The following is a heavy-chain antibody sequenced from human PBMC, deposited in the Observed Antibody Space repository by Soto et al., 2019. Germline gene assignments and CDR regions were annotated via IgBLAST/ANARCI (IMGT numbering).Heavy chain of an antibody. V-gene: IGHV3-23*01. CDR1: GFTFSSYA. D-gene: IGHD3-10*01. CDR3: ASSVLLWFGELKPLDY. Sequence: GGSLRLSCAASGFTFSSYAMSWVRQAPGKGLEWVSAISGSGGSTYYADSVKGRFTISRDNSKNTLYLQMNSLRAEDTAVYYCASSVLLWFGELKPLDYWGQGTLVTVSS. J-gene: IGHJ4*02. CDR2: ISGSGGST.